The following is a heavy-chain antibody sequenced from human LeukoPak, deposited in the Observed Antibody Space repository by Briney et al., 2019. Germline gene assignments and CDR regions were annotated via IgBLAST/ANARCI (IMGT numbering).Heavy chain of an antibody. J-gene: IGHJ4*02. V-gene: IGHV1-2*02. CDR1: GYTFTSYD. CDR2: ISPNSGGT. D-gene: IGHD2-21*01. CDR3: ARGLAYCGGDCYSDY. Sequence: ASVKVSCKASGYTFTSYDINWVRQATGQGLEWMGWISPNSGGTNYAQKFQGRVTMTRDTSISTAYMELSRLRSDDTAVYYCARGLAYCGGDCYSDYWGQGTLVTVSS.